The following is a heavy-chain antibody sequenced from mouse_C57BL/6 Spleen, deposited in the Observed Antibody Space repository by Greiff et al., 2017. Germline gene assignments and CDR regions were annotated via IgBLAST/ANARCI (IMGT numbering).Heavy chain of an antibody. V-gene: IGHV1-54*01. J-gene: IGHJ1*03. CDR2: INPGSGGT. CDR1: GYAFTNYL. Sequence: VQRVESGAELVRPGTSVKVSCKASGYAFTNYLIEWVKQRPGQGLEWIGVINPGSGGTNYNEKFKGKATLTADKSSSTAYMQLSSLTSEDSAVYFCARGGYSKDWYFDVWGTGTTVTVSS. CDR3: ARGGYSKDWYFDV. D-gene: IGHD2-5*01.